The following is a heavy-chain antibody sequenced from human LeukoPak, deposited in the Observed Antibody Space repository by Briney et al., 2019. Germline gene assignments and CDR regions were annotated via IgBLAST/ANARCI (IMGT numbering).Heavy chain of an antibody. V-gene: IGHV1-69*13. CDR3: ARDWVAVAGTFQGNFDY. CDR1: GGTFSSYA. J-gene: IGHJ4*02. Sequence: GASVKVSCKASGGTFSSYAISWVRQAPGQGLEWMGWIIPIFGTENYAQKYQGRVTITADEATSTAYMELSSLRSEDTAVYYCARDWVAVAGTFQGNFDYWGQGTLVTVSS. D-gene: IGHD6-19*01. CDR2: IIPIFGTE.